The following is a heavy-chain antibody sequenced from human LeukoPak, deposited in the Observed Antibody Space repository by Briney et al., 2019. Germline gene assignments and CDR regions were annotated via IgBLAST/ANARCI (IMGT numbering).Heavy chain of an antibody. D-gene: IGHD6-19*01. CDR3: ARGSIAVAGHGGVDY. CDR2: IIPIFGTA. CDR1: GGTFSIHA. J-gene: IGHJ4*02. V-gene: IGHV1-69*13. Sequence: ASVKVSCKASGGTFSIHAISWVRQAPGQGLEWMGGIIPIFGTANYAQKFQGRVTITADESTSTAYMELSSLRSEDTAVYYCARGSIAVAGHGGVDYWGQGTLVTVSS.